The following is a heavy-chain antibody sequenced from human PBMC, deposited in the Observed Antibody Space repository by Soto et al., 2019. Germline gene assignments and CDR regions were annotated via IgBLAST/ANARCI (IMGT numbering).Heavy chain of an antibody. V-gene: IGHV3-30*18. CDR3: AKEVATIALDY. CDR1: GFTFSSYG. J-gene: IGHJ4*02. D-gene: IGHD2-15*01. Sequence: GGSLRLSCAASGFTFSSYGMHWVRQAPGKGLEWVAVISYDGSNKYYADSVKGRFTISRDNSKNTLYLQMNSLRAEDTAVYYCAKEVATIALDYWGQGTLVTVSS. CDR2: ISYDGSNK.